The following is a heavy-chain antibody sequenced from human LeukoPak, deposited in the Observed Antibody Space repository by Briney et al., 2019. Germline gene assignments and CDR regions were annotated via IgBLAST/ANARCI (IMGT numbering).Heavy chain of an antibody. Sequence: GGSLRLSCAASGFMFDDYGMSWVRQAPGKGLEWVGRIKRKTDGGTTDYTAPVKGRFTISRDDSKNTVYLQMNSLKTEDTAVYFCATTERLDAFDIWGQGTMVTVSS. V-gene: IGHV3-15*01. CDR1: GFMFDDYG. CDR3: ATTERLDAFDI. CDR2: IKRKTDGGTT. J-gene: IGHJ3*02.